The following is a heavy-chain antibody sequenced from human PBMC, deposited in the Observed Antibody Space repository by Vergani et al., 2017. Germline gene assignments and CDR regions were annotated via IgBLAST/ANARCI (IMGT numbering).Heavy chain of an antibody. D-gene: IGHD3-10*01. Sequence: QVQLPESGPGLVKPSETLSLTCAVSGYSISSGYYWGWIRQPPGKGLEWIGSISSSGSPYYNPTLKSRLAFSVDTSKNLFSLRLKSVTATDTGMYYCARPVGPSAIADGYHVWGQGTMVTVS. CDR1: GYSISSGYY. V-gene: IGHV4-38-2*01. CDR2: ISSSGSP. J-gene: IGHJ3*01. CDR3: ARPVGPSAIADGYHV.